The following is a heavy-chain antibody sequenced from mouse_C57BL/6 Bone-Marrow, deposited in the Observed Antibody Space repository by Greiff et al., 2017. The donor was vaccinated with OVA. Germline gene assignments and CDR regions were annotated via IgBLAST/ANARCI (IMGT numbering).Heavy chain of an antibody. CDR2: INPYNGGT. J-gene: IGHJ1*03. Sequence: EVQLQESGPVLVKPGASVKMSCKASGYTFTDYYMNWVKQSHGKSLEWIGVINPYNGGTSYNQKFKGKATLTVDTSSSTAYMELNSLTSEDSAVDYCARWPFYYYSRRDFDVWGTGTTVTVAS. D-gene: IGHD1-1*01. CDR1: GYTFTDYY. V-gene: IGHV1-19*01. CDR3: ARWPFYYYSRRDFDV.